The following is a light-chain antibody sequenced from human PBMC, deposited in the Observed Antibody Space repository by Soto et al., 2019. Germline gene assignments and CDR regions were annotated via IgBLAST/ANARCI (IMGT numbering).Light chain of an antibody. J-gene: IGKJ1*01. Sequence: ETVMTQSPANLSVSPGERATLSCRASQSVSSSLAWYQQTPGQAPRLLIYDTSTRATDIPARFSGSGSGTEFTLIISSLQSEDFAVYYCQQYKDWPRTFGQGTKVEIK. CDR3: QQYKDWPRT. V-gene: IGKV3-15*01. CDR2: DTS. CDR1: QSVSSS.